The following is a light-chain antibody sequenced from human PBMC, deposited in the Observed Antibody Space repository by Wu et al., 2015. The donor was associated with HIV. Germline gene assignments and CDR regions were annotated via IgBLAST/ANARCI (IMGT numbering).Light chain of an antibody. CDR1: QSVSNN. V-gene: IGKV3-15*01. Sequence: EIVMTQSPATLSVSPGERATVSCRASQSVSNNLAWYQQKPGQAPRLLIYGASTRATDVPPRFSGSGSGTEFTLTISSMQSEDFAVYYCQQYNNWPPFTFGQGTKLEIK. J-gene: IGKJ2*01. CDR3: QQYNNWPPFT. CDR2: GAS.